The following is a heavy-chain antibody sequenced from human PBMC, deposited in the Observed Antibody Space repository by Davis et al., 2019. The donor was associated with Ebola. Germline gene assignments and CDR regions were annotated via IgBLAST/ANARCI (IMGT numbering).Heavy chain of an antibody. D-gene: IGHD2-8*01. CDR2: ISYDGSNK. V-gene: IGHV3-30*04. Sequence: PGGSLRLSCAASGFTFSSYAMHWVRQAPGKGLEWVAVISYDGSNKYYADSVKGRFTISRDNAKNSLYLQMNSLRDEDTAVYYCARFSVSAFDIWGQGTMVTVSS. J-gene: IGHJ3*02. CDR1: GFTFSSYA. CDR3: ARFSVSAFDI.